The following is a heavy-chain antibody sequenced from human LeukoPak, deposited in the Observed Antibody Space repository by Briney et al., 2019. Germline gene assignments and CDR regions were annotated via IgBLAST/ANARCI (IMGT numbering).Heavy chain of an antibody. Sequence: GGSLRLSCAASGFTFSSYAMSWVRRAPGKGLEWVSAISGSGHSTYYADSLKGRFTISRDNSKNTLYLQMNSLRAEDTAVYYCAKEAYYDSSGYAPFWGQGTLVTVSS. CDR1: GFTFSSYA. D-gene: IGHD3-22*01. CDR2: ISGSGHST. CDR3: AKEAYYDSSGYAPF. V-gene: IGHV3-23*01. J-gene: IGHJ4*02.